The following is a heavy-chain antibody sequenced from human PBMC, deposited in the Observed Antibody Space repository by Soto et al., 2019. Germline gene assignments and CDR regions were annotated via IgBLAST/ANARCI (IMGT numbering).Heavy chain of an antibody. V-gene: IGHV3-48*01. Sequence: GGSLRLSCAASGFTFSSYSMNWVRQAPGKGLEWVSYISSSSSTIYYADSVKGRFTISRDNAKNSLYLQMNSLRAEDTAVYYCARGFDASVSYYYYYMDVWGKGTTVTVSS. CDR1: GFTFSSYS. CDR3: ARGFDASVSYYYYYMDV. CDR2: ISSSSSTI. D-gene: IGHD3-10*01. J-gene: IGHJ6*03.